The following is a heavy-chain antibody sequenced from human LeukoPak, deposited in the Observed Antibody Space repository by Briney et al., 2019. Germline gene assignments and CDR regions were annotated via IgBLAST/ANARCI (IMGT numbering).Heavy chain of an antibody. CDR2: IIPIFGTA. Sequence: GASVKVSCKASGYTFTGYYMHWVRQAPGQGLEWMGGIIPIFGTANYAQKFQGRVTITADKSTSTAYMELSSLRSEDTAVYYCARALAATTLDWYFDLWGRGTLVTVSS. D-gene: IGHD2-15*01. V-gene: IGHV1-69*06. J-gene: IGHJ2*01. CDR3: ARALAATTLDWYFDL. CDR1: GYTFTGYY.